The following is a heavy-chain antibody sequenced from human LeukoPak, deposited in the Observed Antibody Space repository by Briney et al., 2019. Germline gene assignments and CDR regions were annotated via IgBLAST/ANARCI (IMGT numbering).Heavy chain of an antibody. CDR3: AEGADY. V-gene: IGHV3-30*03. CDR2: ISYDGSNK. CDR1: GFTFSSYG. Sequence: PGRSLRPSCAASGFTFSSYGMHWVRQAPGKGLEWVAVISYDGSNKYYADSVKGRFTISRDNSKNTLYLQMNSLRAEDTAVYYCAEGADYWGQGTLVTVSS. J-gene: IGHJ4*02. D-gene: IGHD3-16*01.